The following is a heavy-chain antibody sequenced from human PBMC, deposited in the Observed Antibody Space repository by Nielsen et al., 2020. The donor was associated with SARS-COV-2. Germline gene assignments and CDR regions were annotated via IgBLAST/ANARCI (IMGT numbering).Heavy chain of an antibody. J-gene: IGHJ4*02. CDR1: GYTFTNYA. CDR3: ARGSNGYDTSGFDY. D-gene: IGHD3-22*01. Sequence: ASVKVSCKASGYTFTNYAMNWVRQAPGQGLEWMGWINTNTGNPMYAQGFTGRFVFSLDTSVSTAYLQITSLKAEDTAVYYCARGSNGYDTSGFDYWGQCTLATVSS. V-gene: IGHV7-4-1*02. CDR2: INTNTGNP.